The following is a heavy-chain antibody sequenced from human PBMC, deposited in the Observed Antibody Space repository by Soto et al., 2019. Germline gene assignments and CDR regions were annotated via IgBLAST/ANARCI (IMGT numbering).Heavy chain of an antibody. V-gene: IGHV5-51*01. CDR1: GYSFSDYW. CDR2: IYPGDSDT. Sequence: PGESLKISCKASGYSFSDYWIGWVRQMPGKGLEWMGVIYPGDSDTRYSPSFQGQVTISADKSISTTYLQWSSPKASDTAMYYCARRGQYCSTSSCRFDPWGQGTLVTVSS. J-gene: IGHJ5*02. CDR3: ARRGQYCSTSSCRFDP. D-gene: IGHD2-2*01.